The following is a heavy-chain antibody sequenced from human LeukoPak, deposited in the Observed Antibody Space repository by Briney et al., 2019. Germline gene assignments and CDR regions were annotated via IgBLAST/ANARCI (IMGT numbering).Heavy chain of an antibody. CDR2: ISGRDGST. CDR3: TTILFY. J-gene: IGHJ4*02. Sequence: GGSLRLSCAASGFTFSSYGMSWVRQAPGKGLEWVSGISGRDGSTYYADSVKGRFTISRDDSKNTAYLQMNSLKTEDTAVYYCTTILFYWGQGTLVTVSS. V-gene: IGHV3-23*01. CDR1: GFTFSSYG. D-gene: IGHD2/OR15-2a*01.